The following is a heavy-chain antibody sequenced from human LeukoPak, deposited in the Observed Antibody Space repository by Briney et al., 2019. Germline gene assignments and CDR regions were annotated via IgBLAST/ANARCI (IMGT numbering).Heavy chain of an antibody. CDR1: GGSFSGYY. CDR3: ARDGDSSSWYATNFDY. J-gene: IGHJ4*02. V-gene: IGHV3-30-3*01. D-gene: IGHD6-13*01. CDR2: ISYDGSNK. Sequence: LSLTCAVYGGSFSGYYWSWIRQPPGKGLEWVAVISYDGSNKYYADSVKGRFTISRDNSKNTLYLQMNSLRAEDTAVYYCARDGDSSSWYATNFDYWGQGTLVTVSS.